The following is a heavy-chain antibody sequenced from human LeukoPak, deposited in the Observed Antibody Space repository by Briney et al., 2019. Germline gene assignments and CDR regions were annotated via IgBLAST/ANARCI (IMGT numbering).Heavy chain of an antibody. CDR1: GGSISSYY. D-gene: IGHD6-13*01. CDR2: IYTSGST. CDR3: ASFRVAAAGNWFDP. V-gene: IGHV4-4*07. Sequence: KASETLSLTCTVSGGSISSYYWSWIRQPAGKGLEWIGRIYTSGSTNYNPSLKSRVTISVDTSKNQFSLKLSSVTAADTAVYYCASFRVAAAGNWFDPWGQGTLVTVSS. J-gene: IGHJ5*02.